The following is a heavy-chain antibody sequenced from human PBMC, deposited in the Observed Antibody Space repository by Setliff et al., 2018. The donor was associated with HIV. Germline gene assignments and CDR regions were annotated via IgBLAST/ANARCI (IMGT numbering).Heavy chain of an antibody. V-gene: IGHV5-51*01. CDR2: VYPGDSDT. J-gene: IGHJ3*02. Sequence: PGESLKISCKGSGYSFSSYWIGWVRQMPGKGLEWMGIVYPGDSDTRYSPSFQGQVTISADKSISTAYMELSSLRSEDTAVYYCARGATYYYDSSGYYSLLADAFDIWGQGTMVTVSS. CDR1: GYSFSSYW. D-gene: IGHD3-22*01. CDR3: ARGATYYYDSSGYYSLLADAFDI.